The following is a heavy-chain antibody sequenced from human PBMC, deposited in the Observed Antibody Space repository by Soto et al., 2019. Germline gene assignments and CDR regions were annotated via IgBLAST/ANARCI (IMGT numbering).Heavy chain of an antibody. CDR1: GGSISSYY. CDR2: IYYSGST. V-gene: IGHV4-59*01. CDR3: ARVQYDYVWGSYPLGAFDI. D-gene: IGHD3-16*02. Sequence: KPSETLSLTCTVSGGSISSYYWSWIRQPPGKGLEWIGCIYYSGSTNYNPSLKSRVTISVDTSKNQFSLKLSSVTAADTAVYYCARVQYDYVWGSYPLGAFDIWGQGTMVTVSS. J-gene: IGHJ3*02.